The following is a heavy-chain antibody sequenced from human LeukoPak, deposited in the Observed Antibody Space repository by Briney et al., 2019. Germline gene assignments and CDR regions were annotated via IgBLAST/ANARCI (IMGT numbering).Heavy chain of an antibody. CDR3: ARTSYDYVWGSYRYWFDY. D-gene: IGHD3-16*02. Sequence: SETLSLTCTASGGSISSYYWSWIRQPPGKGLEWIGYIYYSGSTNYNPSLKSRVTISVDTSKNQFSLKLSSVTAADTAVYYCARTSYDYVWGSYRYWFDYWGQGTLVTVSS. CDR1: GGSISSYY. J-gene: IGHJ4*02. CDR2: IYYSGST. V-gene: IGHV4-59*01.